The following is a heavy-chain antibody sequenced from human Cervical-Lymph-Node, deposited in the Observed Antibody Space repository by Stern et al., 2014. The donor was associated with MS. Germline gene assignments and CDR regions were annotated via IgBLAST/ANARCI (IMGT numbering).Heavy chain of an antibody. CDR3: ARDHRYGSAGLVFDY. J-gene: IGHJ4*02. D-gene: IGHD3-10*01. V-gene: IGHV1-2*04. CDR1: GYTFTGYY. CDR2: INPNSGGT. Sequence: VQLVESGAEVKKPGASVKVSCKASGYTFTGYYMHWVRQAPGQGLEWMGWINPNSGGTNYAQKFQGWVTMTRDTSISTAYMELSRLRSDDTAVYYCARDHRYGSAGLVFDYWGQGTLVTVSS.